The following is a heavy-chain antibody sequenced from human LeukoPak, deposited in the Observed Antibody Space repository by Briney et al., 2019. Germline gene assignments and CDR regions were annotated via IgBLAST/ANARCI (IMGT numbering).Heavy chain of an antibody. CDR3: GRETDFGVVTN. CDR2: TYYRSQQWYS. Sequence: QTLSLTCAISGDSVSSNGAAWDWIRQSPSGGLEWLGRTYYRSQQWYSDYAPSVKGRITINADTSQNQFSLHLNSVTPEDTAVYYCGRETDFGVVTNWGQGTLVTVSS. CDR1: GDSVSSNGAA. V-gene: IGHV6-1*01. J-gene: IGHJ4*02. D-gene: IGHD3-3*01.